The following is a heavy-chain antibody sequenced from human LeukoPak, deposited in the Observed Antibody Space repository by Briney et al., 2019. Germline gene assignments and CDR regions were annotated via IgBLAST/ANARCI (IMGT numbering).Heavy chain of an antibody. CDR2: IYPGDSDT. D-gene: IGHD1-26*01. CDR3: ARDLDGSYPSGY. J-gene: IGHJ4*02. Sequence: GSLRLSCKGSGYTFTSYWIGWVRQMPGKGLEWMGIIYPGDSDTRYSPSFQGQVTISADKSISTAYLQWSSLKASDTAIYYCARDLDGSYPSGYWGQGTQVTVSS. V-gene: IGHV5-51*01. CDR1: GYTFTSYW.